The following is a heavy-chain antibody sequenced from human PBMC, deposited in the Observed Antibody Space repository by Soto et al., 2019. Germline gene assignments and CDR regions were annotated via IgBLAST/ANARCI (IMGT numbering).Heavy chain of an antibody. J-gene: IGHJ5*02. CDR3: ARDQVPAALLGWFDP. CDR2: ISYSGGS. Sequence: LSLTCTVSGGSISTRDSISTRSFYWGWMRQPPGKGLQWIASISYSGGSFYNSSLKSRLTISVDTSKNQFSLKLSSVTAADTAVYYCARDQVPAALLGWFDPWGQGTLVTVSS. D-gene: IGHD2-2*01. CDR1: GGSISTRDSISTRSFY. V-gene: IGHV4-39*07.